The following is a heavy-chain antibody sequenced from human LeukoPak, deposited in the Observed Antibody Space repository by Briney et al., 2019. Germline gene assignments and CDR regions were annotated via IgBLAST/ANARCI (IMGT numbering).Heavy chain of an antibody. Sequence: GGSLRLSCAASGFTFSSYSMNWVRQAPGEGLEWVSYISSSSSTIYYADSVKGRFTISRDNAKNSLYLQMNSLRAEDTAVYYCARDSPYCGGDCYPDWFDPWGQGTLVTVSS. V-gene: IGHV3-48*01. CDR1: GFTFSSYS. CDR3: ARDSPYCGGDCYPDWFDP. D-gene: IGHD2-21*01. J-gene: IGHJ5*02. CDR2: ISSSSSTI.